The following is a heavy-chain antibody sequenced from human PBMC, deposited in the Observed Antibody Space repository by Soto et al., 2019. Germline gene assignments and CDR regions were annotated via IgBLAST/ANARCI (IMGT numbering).Heavy chain of an antibody. CDR2: ISYDGHHE. CDR1: GFTFNAYS. Sequence: QVQLEESGGGVVQPGTSLRLSCAASGFTFNAYSMHWVRQAPGKGLEWVAVISYDGHHEYYVDSVKGRFTIYRDNPKNAVFLQMNSLTVEDTAVYFCAIDRAGLAGRPRSYVYYGMDAWGQGTTVTVS. CDR3: AIDRAGLAGRPRSYVYYGMDA. J-gene: IGHJ6*02. D-gene: IGHD6-13*01. V-gene: IGHV3-30*04.